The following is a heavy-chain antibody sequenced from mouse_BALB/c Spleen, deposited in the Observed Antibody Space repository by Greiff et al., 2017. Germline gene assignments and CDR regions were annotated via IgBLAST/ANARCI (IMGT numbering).Heavy chain of an antibody. CDR2: ISYSGST. J-gene: IGHJ2*01. Sequence: EVQLQESGPGLVKPSQSLSLTCTVTGYSITSDYAWNWIRQFPGNKLEWMGYISYSGSTSYNPSLKSRISITRDTSKNQFFLQLNSVTTEDTATYYCARGRAYYGNYGGFFDYWGQGTTLTVSS. D-gene: IGHD2-10*01. V-gene: IGHV3-2*02. CDR1: GYSITSDYA. CDR3: ARGRAYYGNYGGFFDY.